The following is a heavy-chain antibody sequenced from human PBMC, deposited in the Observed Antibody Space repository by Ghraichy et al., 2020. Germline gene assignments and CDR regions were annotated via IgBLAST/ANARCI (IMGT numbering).Heavy chain of an antibody. V-gene: IGHV1-18*01. CDR1: GYTFTNYG. CDR2: NSAYNGNT. J-gene: IGHJ4*02. Sequence: ASVKVSCKASGYTFTNYGISWVRQAPGQGLEWMGWNSAYNGNTKYAQNLQGRVTMTTDTSTSTAYMELRSLRSDDTAVYYCARDCSGGTCYSDYWGQGTLVTVSS. CDR3: ARDCSGGTCYSDY. D-gene: IGHD2-15*01.